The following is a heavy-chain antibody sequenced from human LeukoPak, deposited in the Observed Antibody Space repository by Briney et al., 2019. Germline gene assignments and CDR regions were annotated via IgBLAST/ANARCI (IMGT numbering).Heavy chain of an antibody. Sequence: VASVKVSCKASGYTFTSYGISWVRQAPGQGLEWMGWISAYNGNTNYAQKLQGRVTMTTDTSTSTAYMELRSLRSDDTAVYYCARDHFAGTTAEWFDPWGQGTLVTVSS. CDR2: ISAYNGNT. CDR3: ARDHFAGTTAEWFDP. D-gene: IGHD1-1*01. J-gene: IGHJ5*02. V-gene: IGHV1-18*01. CDR1: GYTFTSYG.